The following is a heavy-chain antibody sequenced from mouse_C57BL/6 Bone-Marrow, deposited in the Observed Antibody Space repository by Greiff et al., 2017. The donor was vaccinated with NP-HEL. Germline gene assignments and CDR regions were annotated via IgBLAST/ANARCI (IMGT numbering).Heavy chain of an antibody. CDR1: GYTFTDYY. J-gene: IGHJ4*01. CDR2: INPNNGGT. D-gene: IGHD1-1*01. CDR3: ARKEVYYGSSYAMDY. V-gene: IGHV1-26*01. Sequence: EVQLQQSGPELVKPGASVKISCKASGYTFTDYYMNWVKQSHGKSLEWIGDINPNNGGTSYNQKFKGKATLTVDKSSSTAYMELRSLTSEDSAVYYCARKEVYYGSSYAMDYWGQGTSVTVSS.